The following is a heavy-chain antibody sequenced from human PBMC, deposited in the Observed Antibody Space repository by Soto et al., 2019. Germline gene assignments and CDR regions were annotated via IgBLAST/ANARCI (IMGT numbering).Heavy chain of an antibody. CDR3: ARAQISSWYDSYYYYYGMDV. J-gene: IGHJ6*01. D-gene: IGHD6-13*01. CDR1: GYTFTSYG. CDR2: ISAYNGNT. V-gene: IGHV1-18*01. Sequence: ASVKVSCNASGYTFTSYGISWLRQAPGQGPEWMGWISAYNGNTNYAQKLQGRVTMTTDTSTSTAYMELRSLRSDDTAVYYCARAQISSWYDSYYYYYGMDVWGQGTTVTVSS.